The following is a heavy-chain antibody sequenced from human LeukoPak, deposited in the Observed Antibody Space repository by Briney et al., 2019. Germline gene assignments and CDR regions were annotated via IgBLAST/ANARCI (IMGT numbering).Heavy chain of an antibody. J-gene: IGHJ4*02. D-gene: IGHD1-26*01. CDR2: IIPIFGTA. CDR1: GGTFSSYA. V-gene: IGHV1-69*05. Sequence: ALVKVSCKASGGTFSSYAISWVRQAPGQGLEWMGGIIPIFGTANYAQKFQGRVTITTDESTSTAYMELSSLRSEDTAVYYCARDPYSGSGRFDYWGQGTLVTVSS. CDR3: ARDPYSGSGRFDY.